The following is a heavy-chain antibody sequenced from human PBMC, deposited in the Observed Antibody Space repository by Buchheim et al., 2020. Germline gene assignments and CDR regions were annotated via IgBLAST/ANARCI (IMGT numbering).Heavy chain of an antibody. Sequence: QVQLQQWGAGLLKPSETLSLTCAVYGGSFSGYYWSWIRQPPGKGLEWIGEITSSGITNYNPSLKSRVTLSVDTSKNQFPLKLSSVTAADTAVYYCARGSGYCSGGSCYSGRYFDYWGQGTL. D-gene: IGHD2-15*01. CDR1: GGSFSGYY. CDR3: ARGSGYCSGGSCYSGRYFDY. J-gene: IGHJ4*02. V-gene: IGHV4-34*01. CDR2: ITSSGIT.